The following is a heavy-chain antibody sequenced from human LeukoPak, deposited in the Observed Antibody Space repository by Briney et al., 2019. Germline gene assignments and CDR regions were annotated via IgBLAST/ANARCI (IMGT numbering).Heavy chain of an antibody. J-gene: IGHJ6*02. D-gene: IGHD6-19*01. Sequence: PGRSLRLSCAASGFTFNTYGMHWVRQAPGKGLDWVAVIWHDGSNKYYAASVKGRFTISRDHSKNTLYLQMNSLRAEDTAVYYCARERVTGTSYYYHYGMDVWGQGTTVTVSS. CDR2: IWHDGSNK. CDR3: ARERVTGTSYYYHYGMDV. CDR1: GFTFNTYG. V-gene: IGHV3-33*01.